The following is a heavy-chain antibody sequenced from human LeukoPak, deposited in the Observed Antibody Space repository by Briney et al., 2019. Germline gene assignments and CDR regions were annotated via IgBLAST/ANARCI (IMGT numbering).Heavy chain of an antibody. J-gene: IGHJ4*02. D-gene: IGHD3-16*01. CDR3: ARHHTSSKPIDY. V-gene: IGHV4-39*01. Sequence: SETLSLTCPVSGDSLYYWGWIRQPPGKGLEWIGSVYSTGHTNYNLSLKSRVTMSIDTSKNQLSLKLTSVTAADTAMYYCARHHTSSKPIDYWGQGTLVTVSS. CDR1: GDSLYY. CDR2: VYSTGHT.